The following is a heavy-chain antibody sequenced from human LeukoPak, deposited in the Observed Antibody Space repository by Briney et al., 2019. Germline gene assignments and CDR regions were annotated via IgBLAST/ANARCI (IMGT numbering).Heavy chain of an antibody. D-gene: IGHD2-21*02. CDR3: ARAAYCGGDCYLTDY. V-gene: IGHV3-74*01. CDR1: GFTFSSYW. CDR2: INSDGSST. Sequence: PGGSLRLSCAASGFTFSSYWMHWVRQAPGKGLVWVSRINSDGSSTSYADSVKGRFTISRDNAKNTLYLQMNSLRAEDTAVYYCARAAYCGGDCYLTDYWGQGTLVTVSS. J-gene: IGHJ4*02.